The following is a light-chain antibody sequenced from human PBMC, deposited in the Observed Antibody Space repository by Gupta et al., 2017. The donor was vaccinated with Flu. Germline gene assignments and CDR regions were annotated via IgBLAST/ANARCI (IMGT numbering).Light chain of an antibody. CDR3: SSYTSSSTYV. CDR2: EVS. J-gene: IGLJ1*01. V-gene: IGLV2-14*01. Sequence: QSALTQPASVSGSPGQSLTISCTGTSSDIGVYNYVSWYQQHPGKAPKLMIYEVSHRPSGFSNRFSAAKSGNTASLTISGLQAEDEADYYCSSYTSSSTYVFGTGTKVTVL. CDR1: SSDIGVYNY.